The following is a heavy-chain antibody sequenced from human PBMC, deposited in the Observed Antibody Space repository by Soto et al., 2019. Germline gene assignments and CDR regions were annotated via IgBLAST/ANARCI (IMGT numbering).Heavy chain of an antibody. CDR1: GFVFRNYA. D-gene: IGHD4-17*01. CDR3: ARDNYGDFYFDF. J-gene: IGHJ4*02. CDR2: ISYDGSHN. V-gene: IGHV3-30*04. Sequence: GGSLRLSCAASGFVFRNYAMHWVRQAPGKGLEWVAVISYDGSHNYYADSVKGRFTISRDNSKNTLYLQMSSLRAEDTAVYYCARDNYGDFYFDFWGQGTLVIVSS.